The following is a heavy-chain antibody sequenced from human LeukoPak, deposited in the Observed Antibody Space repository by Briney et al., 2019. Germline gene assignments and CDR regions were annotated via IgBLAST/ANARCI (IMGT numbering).Heavy chain of an antibody. CDR1: GGTFSSYA. J-gene: IGHJ3*02. CDR3: ARPIPAASSTYDAFDI. CDR2: IIPIFGTA. V-gene: IGHV1-69*05. Sequence: SVKVSCKASGGTFSSYAISWVRQAPGLGLEWMGGIIPIFGTANYAQKFQGRVTITTDESTSTAYMELSSLRSEDTAVYYCARPIPAASSTYDAFDIWGQGTMVTVSS. D-gene: IGHD2-2*01.